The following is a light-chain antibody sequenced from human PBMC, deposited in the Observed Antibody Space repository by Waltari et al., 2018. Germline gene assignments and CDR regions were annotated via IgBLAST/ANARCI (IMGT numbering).Light chain of an antibody. CDR3: AAWDDSLNGWV. Sequence: QSVLTQPPSASGTPGQRVTISCSGSSSHIGSNTVNWYQQLPGTAPKLLIYSNNQRPSGVPDRFACSKSGTSASLAISGLQSEDEADYYCAAWDDSLNGWVFGGGTKLTVL. J-gene: IGLJ3*02. CDR1: SSHIGSNT. V-gene: IGLV1-44*01. CDR2: SNN.